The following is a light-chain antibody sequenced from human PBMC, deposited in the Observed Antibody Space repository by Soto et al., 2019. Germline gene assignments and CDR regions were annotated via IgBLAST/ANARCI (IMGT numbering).Light chain of an antibody. CDR1: QSVSSY. V-gene: IGKV3D-15*01. J-gene: IGKJ1*01. CDR2: DAS. Sequence: EFVVTQSPGTLSLSPGERATLSCRTSQSVSSYLAWYQQKPGQAPRLLIYDASNRATGIPARFSGSGSGTEFTLTISSLQSEDFAVYYCQQYNNWPSWTFGQGTKVDIK. CDR3: QQYNNWPSWT.